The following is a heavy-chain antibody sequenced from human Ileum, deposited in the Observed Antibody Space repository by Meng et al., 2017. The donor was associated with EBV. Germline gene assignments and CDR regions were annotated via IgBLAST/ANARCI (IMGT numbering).Heavy chain of an antibody. D-gene: IGHD1-26*01. CDR3: ASRELAPFDY. V-gene: IGHV4-39*07. CDR1: GGSFSSRQYY. J-gene: IGHJ4*02. Sequence: QLQLQASGPGLVKPSETLSLTCSVSGGSFSSRQYYWGWIRQPPGKALEWIASIYYSGTTYYNPSLQSRVSISVDKSKNQVSLNMTSMTAADTAVYYCASRELAPFDYWGQGTLVTVSS. CDR2: IYYSGTT.